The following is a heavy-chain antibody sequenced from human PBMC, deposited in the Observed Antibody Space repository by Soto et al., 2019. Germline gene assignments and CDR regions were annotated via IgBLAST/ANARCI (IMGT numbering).Heavy chain of an antibody. CDR2: TYYRSKWYN. CDR3: VRVRLNYGIDV. Sequence: SQTLSLTCALSGDSVSSISAAWNWIRQSPSGGLEWLGRTYYRSKWYNDSAVSVRSRITINPDTSKNQFSLQLNSVTPEDTAVYYCVRVRLNYGIDVWGQGTTVTVSS. V-gene: IGHV6-1*01. CDR1: GDSVSSISAA. D-gene: IGHD2-8*01. J-gene: IGHJ6*02.